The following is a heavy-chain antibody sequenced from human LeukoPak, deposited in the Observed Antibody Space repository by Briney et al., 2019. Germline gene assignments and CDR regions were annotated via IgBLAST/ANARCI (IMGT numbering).Heavy chain of an antibody. CDR3: ASEQSYSEEIVVVNPPFDY. Sequence: PGGSLRLSCAASGFAFSSYGMNWVRQAPGKGLEWVSSISSSGTYIYFADSVKGRFTISRDNAKNSLYLQMNSLRAEDTALYYCASEQSYSEEIVVVNPPFDYWGQGTLVTVSS. V-gene: IGHV3-21*01. J-gene: IGHJ4*02. CDR1: GFAFSSYG. D-gene: IGHD2-21*01. CDR2: ISSSGTYI.